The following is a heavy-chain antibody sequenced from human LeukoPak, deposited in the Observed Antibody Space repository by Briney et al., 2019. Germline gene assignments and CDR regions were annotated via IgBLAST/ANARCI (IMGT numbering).Heavy chain of an antibody. J-gene: IGHJ3*02. CDR3: AKYTLDAFDI. CDR2: YRSKWSN. CDR1: GDSVSSNSAA. V-gene: IGHV6-1*01. Sequence: SQTLSLTCAISGDSVSSNSAAWNWIRQSPSYRSKWSNDYAVSLKSRITINPDTSKNQFSLQLNSVTPEDTAVYYCAKYTLDAFDIWGQGTMVTVSS. D-gene: IGHD2-15*01.